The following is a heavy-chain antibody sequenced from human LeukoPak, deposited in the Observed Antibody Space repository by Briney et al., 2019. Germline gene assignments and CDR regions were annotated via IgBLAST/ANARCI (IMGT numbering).Heavy chain of an antibody. D-gene: IGHD2-2*01. Sequence: GRSLRLSCAASGFTFSSYAMSWVRQAPGKGLEWVSAISGSGGSTYYADSVKGRFTISRDNSKNTLYLQMNSLRAEDTAVYYCAKGYCSSTSCSVFDPWGQGTLVTVSS. J-gene: IGHJ5*02. CDR3: AKGYCSSTSCSVFDP. CDR2: ISGSGGST. CDR1: GFTFSSYA. V-gene: IGHV3-23*01.